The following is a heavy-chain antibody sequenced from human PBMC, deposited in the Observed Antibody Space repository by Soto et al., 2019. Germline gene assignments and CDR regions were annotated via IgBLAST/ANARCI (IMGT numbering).Heavy chain of an antibody. Sequence: GGSLRLSCAASGVTFSDYYMSWIRQAPGKGLEWVSYISSSSSYTNYADSVKGRFTISRDNAKNSLYLQMNSLRAEDTAVYYCASSGGYDSTHIDYWGQGTLVTVSS. V-gene: IGHV3-11*06. CDR1: GVTFSDYY. CDR2: ISSSSSYT. J-gene: IGHJ4*02. CDR3: ASSGGYDSTHIDY. D-gene: IGHD5-12*01.